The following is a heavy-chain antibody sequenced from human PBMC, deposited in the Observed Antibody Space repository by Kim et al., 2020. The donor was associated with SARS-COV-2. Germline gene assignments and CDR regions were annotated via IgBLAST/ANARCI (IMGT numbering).Heavy chain of an antibody. CDR1: GDTFSSYA. CDR3: ASSRTVTTSSLAYGMAV. D-gene: IGHD4-17*01. J-gene: IGHJ6*02. Sequence: SVKVSCKASGDTFSSYAINWVRQGPGQGLEWMGRIIPFLDITYSAQKFRGRVTLTADKTTSTAHMALSSLRSDDTAVYYCASSRTVTTSSLAYGMAVWGQGTRVTVSS. CDR2: IIPFLDIT. V-gene: IGHV1-69*04.